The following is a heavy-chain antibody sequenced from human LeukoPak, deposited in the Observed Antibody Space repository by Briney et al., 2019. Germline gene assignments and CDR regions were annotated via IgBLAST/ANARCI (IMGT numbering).Heavy chain of an antibody. D-gene: IGHD3-16*02. V-gene: IGHV3-23*01. Sequence: GGSLRLSCAASGFTFSSYATSWVRQAPGERLEWVSAISPSGGSTYYADSVKGRFTISRDNSKNTLYLQMNSLRAEDTAVYYCAKGRPYDYVWGTYRTGFDYWGQGTLVTVSS. CDR2: ISPSGGST. CDR3: AKGRPYDYVWGTYRTGFDY. J-gene: IGHJ4*02. CDR1: GFTFSSYA.